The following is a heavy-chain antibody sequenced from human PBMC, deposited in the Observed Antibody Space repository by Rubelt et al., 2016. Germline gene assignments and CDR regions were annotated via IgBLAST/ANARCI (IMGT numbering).Heavy chain of an antibody. CDR3: ARDRRGMVVIMD. CDR1: GSSIRSGYY. J-gene: IGHJ4*02. Sequence: QVQLQASGPGLVKPSETLSLTCNVSGSSIRSGYYWGWIRQPPGKGLEWIGSIHHNGDTYYKPSLENRVSISIDSSKKQFSLKLTSGTAADTAVYYCARDRRGMVVIMDWGQGTLVTVSS. CDR2: IHHNGDT. V-gene: IGHV4-38-2*02. D-gene: IGHD3-22*01.